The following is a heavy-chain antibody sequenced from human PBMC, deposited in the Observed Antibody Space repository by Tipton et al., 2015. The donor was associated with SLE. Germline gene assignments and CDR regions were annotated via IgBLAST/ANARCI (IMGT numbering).Heavy chain of an antibody. D-gene: IGHD6-13*01. V-gene: IGHV5-51*01. CDR1: GYSFTNYW. J-gene: IGHJ5*02. Sequence: QLVQSGAEVKKPGESLKISCKGSGYSFTNYWIGWVRQMPGKGLEWMGIIYPGDSDTRYSPSFQGQVTISADKSISTSYLQWSSLKASDTAMYYCARQVSTAAGNIWFDPWGQGTLVTVSS. CDR3: ARQVSTAAGNIWFDP. CDR2: IYPGDSDT.